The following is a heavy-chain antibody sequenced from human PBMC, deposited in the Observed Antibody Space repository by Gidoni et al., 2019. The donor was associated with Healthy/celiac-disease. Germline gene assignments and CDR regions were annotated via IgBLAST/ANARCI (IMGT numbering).Heavy chain of an antibody. J-gene: IGHJ4*02. D-gene: IGHD5-18*01. CDR1: GYSFTIYW. CDR2: IDPSDSYT. CDR3: ARLPRTAMALDY. Sequence: EVQLVQSGAAVKKPGESLRISCKVSGYSFTIYWISWVRQMPGKGLEWMGRIDPSDSYTNYSPSFQGHVTISADKSISTAYLQWSSLKASDTAMYYCARLPRTAMALDYWGQGTLVTVSS. V-gene: IGHV5-10-1*01.